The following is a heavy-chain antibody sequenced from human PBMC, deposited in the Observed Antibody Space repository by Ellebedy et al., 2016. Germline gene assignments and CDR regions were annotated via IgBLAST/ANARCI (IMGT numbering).Heavy chain of an antibody. CDR2: LNWNSGSI. CDR1: GFPFGDFA. V-gene: IGHV3-9*01. CDR3: AKVGISGNNFDY. Sequence: GGSLRLXXAASGFPFGDFAMHWVRQVPGKGLEWISGLNWNSGSIDYVDSVKGRFTISRDNAENSLYLHMNSLRPDDTALYYCAKVGISGNNFDYWGQGTLVTVSS. D-gene: IGHD3-10*01. J-gene: IGHJ4*02.